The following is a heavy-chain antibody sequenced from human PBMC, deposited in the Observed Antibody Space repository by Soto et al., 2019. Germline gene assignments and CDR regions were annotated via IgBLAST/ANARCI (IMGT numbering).Heavy chain of an antibody. CDR3: ARGNDFWRGYYYFDY. D-gene: IGHD3-3*01. J-gene: IGHJ4*02. CDR2: IYYSGST. V-gene: IGHV4-61*01. CDR1: GGSVRSGSYY. Sequence: QVQLQESGPGLVKPSETLSLTCTVSGGSVRSGSYYWSWIRQPPGKGLEWIVYIYYSGSTNYNPSLKSPVTISVDTSKNQFSLKLSSVTAADTAVYYCARGNDFWRGYYYFDYRGEGTLVTVSS.